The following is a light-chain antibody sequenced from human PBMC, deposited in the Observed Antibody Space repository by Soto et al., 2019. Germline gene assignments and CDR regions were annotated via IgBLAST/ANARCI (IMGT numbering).Light chain of an antibody. CDR2: GAS. CDR3: QQYGSSPLFT. Sequence: EIVLTQSPGTLSLSPGERATLSCRASQTVTNNYLAWYQQKPGLAPRLLIFGASSRATGIPDRFGGSGSGTDLTLTISSLEPEDFAVYYCQQYGSSPLFTFGPGTKVDFK. J-gene: IGKJ3*01. V-gene: IGKV3-20*01. CDR1: QTVTNNY.